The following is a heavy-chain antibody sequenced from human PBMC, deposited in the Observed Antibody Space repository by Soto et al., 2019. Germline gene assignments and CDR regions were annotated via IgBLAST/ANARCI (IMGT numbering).Heavy chain of an antibody. Sequence: QVQLVQSGAEVKKPGSSVKVSCKASGGAFNTNAIVWVREAPGPGLEWMGGLLPIFGTAHYAREFQGRVTITADESTSTVSMELSSLRSEDTAVYYCARASVVVEFISYSFEYGGQGNLGSVSS. J-gene: IGHJ4*02. D-gene: IGHD3-22*01. V-gene: IGHV1-69*01. CDR3: ARASVVVEFISYSFEY. CDR1: GGAFNTNA. CDR2: LLPIFGTA.